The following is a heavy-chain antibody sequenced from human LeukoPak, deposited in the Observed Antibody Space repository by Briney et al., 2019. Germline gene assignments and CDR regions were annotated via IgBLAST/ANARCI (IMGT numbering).Heavy chain of an antibody. CDR2: IYWDDDK. J-gene: IGHJ1*01. CDR1: GFSLSTSGVG. CDR3: AHSPYCGGDCYPEYFQH. Sequence: SGPTLVNPTQTLTLTCTFSGFSLSTSGVGVGWIRQPPGKALEWLALIYWDDDKRYSPSLKSRLTITKDTSKNQVVLTMTNMDPVDTATYYCAHSPYCGGDCYPEYFQHWGQGTLVTVSS. D-gene: IGHD2-21*02. V-gene: IGHV2-5*02.